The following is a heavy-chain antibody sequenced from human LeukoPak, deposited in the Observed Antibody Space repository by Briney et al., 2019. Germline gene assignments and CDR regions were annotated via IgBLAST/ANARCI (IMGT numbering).Heavy chain of an antibody. Sequence: ASVKVSCKASGGTFDTYALSWMRQAPGQGLEWMGRIIPFRGTVNHAQRFQGRVTITADKSTGTAYVELSSLRSDGTAVYYCARDLPGTDDAFDIWGQGTMVTVSS. J-gene: IGHJ3*02. CDR2: IIPFRGTV. CDR1: GGTFDTYA. CDR3: ARDLPGTDDAFDI. V-gene: IGHV1-69*04. D-gene: IGHD2-2*01.